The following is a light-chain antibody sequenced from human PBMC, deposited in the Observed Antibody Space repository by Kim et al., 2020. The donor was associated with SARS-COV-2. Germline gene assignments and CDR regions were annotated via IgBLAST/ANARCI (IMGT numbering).Light chain of an antibody. CDR3: CSYAGSYTFVV. Sequence: QSVTISCTGTSSDVGGYNYVSWYQQHPGKAPKRIIDDVSKRPSGVPDRFSGSKSGNTASLTISGLQAEDEADYYCCSYAGSYTFVVFGGGTQLTVL. J-gene: IGLJ2*01. CDR1: SSDVGGYNY. V-gene: IGLV2-11*02. CDR2: DVS.